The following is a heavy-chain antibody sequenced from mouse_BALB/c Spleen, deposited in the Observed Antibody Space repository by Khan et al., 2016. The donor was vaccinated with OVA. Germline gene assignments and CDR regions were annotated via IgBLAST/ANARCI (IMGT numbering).Heavy chain of an antibody. CDR1: GYAFRSYW. CDR2: ILPGTGNT. Sequence: VQLQESGAELMKPGASVKISCEATGYAFRSYWIEWVKQRPGHGLEWVGEILPGTGNTKYNEKFEGKATLTADTSSNTAYLQLSSLTSEDSAVYYCTSPYYADYWGQGTTLTVSS. CDR3: TSPYYADY. J-gene: IGHJ2*01. D-gene: IGHD2-10*01. V-gene: IGHV1-9*01.